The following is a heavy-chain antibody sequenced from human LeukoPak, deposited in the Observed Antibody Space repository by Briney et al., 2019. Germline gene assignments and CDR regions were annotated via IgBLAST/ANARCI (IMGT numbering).Heavy chain of an antibody. CDR2: ISDSGANT. V-gene: IGHV3-23*01. Sequence: PGGSLRLSCSVSGFIFRDFSMSWVRQAPGKGLEWVSIISDSGANTYYADPVRGRFTISRDNSKNTLYLQMNSLRAEDTALYYCARLSAMVRGPEDIFYFEYWGLGTLVTVSS. CDR1: GFIFRDFS. CDR3: ARLSAMVRGPEDIFYFEY. D-gene: IGHD3-10*01. J-gene: IGHJ4*02.